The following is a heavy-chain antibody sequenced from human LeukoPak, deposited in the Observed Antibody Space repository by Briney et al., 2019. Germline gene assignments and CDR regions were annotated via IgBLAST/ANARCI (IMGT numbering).Heavy chain of an antibody. CDR3: VPTHGSYYPFDI. D-gene: IGHD1-26*01. V-gene: IGHV3-21*01. J-gene: IGHJ3*02. CDR1: GFTFSSYN. CDR2: ISSSSSYI. Sequence: KSGGSLRLSCAASGFTFSSYNMNWVRQAPGKWLEWVSSISSSSSYIYYADSVKGRYTISRDNAKNSLYLQMNSLRAEDTSVYYCVPTHGSYYPFDIWGQGTMVTVSS.